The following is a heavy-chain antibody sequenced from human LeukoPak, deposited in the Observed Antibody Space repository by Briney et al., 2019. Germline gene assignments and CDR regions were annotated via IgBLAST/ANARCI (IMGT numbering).Heavy chain of an antibody. D-gene: IGHD1-26*01. V-gene: IGHV3-30*02. CDR2: IRFDGSND. J-gene: IGHJ4*02. Sequence: GGSLRLSCAASGLTFSSYGMHRVRQAPGKGLESVAFIRFDGSNDFYADSVKGRFTISRDNSKNTLYLQMNSLRAEDTAVYYCAKVSELLNFEYWGQGTLVTVSS. CDR1: GLTFSSYG. CDR3: AKVSELLNFEY.